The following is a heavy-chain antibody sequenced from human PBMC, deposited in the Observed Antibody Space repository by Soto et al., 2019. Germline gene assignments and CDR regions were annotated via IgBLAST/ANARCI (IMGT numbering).Heavy chain of an antibody. CDR3: ARGGQWLDLGVFDY. Sequence: ASVKVSCKASGYTFTSYYMHWVRQAPGQGLEWMGIISASGGNTNYAQKLQGRVTMTTDTSTSTAYMELRSLRSEDTAVYYCARGGQWLDLGVFDYWGQGTLVTVSS. V-gene: IGHV1-46*01. J-gene: IGHJ4*02. D-gene: IGHD6-19*01. CDR1: GYTFTSYY. CDR2: ISASGGNT.